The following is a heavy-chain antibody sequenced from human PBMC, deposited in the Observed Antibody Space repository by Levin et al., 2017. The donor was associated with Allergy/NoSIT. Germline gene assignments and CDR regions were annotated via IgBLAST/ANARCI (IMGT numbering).Heavy chain of an antibody. D-gene: IGHD1-1*01. CDR2: IYYSGST. V-gene: IGHV4-59*01. CDR1: GDASSSSY. J-gene: IGHJ5*02. CDR3: ARGQRLTGGLNWFDP. Sequence: SQTLSLTCTVSGDASSSSYWNWIRPSPGKGLEWIGYIYYSGSTKYNPSLKSRVTISQDMSKNQFSLRLSSVTAADTAVYYCARGQRLTGGLNWFDPWGQGTLVNVSS.